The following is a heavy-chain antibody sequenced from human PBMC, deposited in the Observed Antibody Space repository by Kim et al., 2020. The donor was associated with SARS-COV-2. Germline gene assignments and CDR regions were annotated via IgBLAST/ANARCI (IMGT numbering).Heavy chain of an antibody. CDR1: GFTFSDYY. D-gene: IGHD7-27*01. CDR2: ISSSSSYT. V-gene: IGHV3-11*05. Sequence: GGSLRLSCAASGFTFSDYYMSWIRQAPGKGLEWVSYISSSSSYTNYADSVKGRFTISRDNAKNSLYLQMNSLRAEDTAVYYCARGPNWGAFDYWGQGTLVTVSS. J-gene: IGHJ4*02. CDR3: ARGPNWGAFDY.